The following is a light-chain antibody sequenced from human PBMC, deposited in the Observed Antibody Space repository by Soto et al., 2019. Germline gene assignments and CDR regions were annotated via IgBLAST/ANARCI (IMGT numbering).Light chain of an antibody. CDR3: QQYGSSPET. CDR2: GAS. V-gene: IGKV3-20*01. Sequence: EIVLTQSPGTLSLSPGERATLSFSASQSVSSSYLAWYQQKPGQAPRLLIYGASSRATGIPDRFSGSGSGTDFTLTISRLEPEDFAVYYCQQYGSSPETFGQGTKVDIK. J-gene: IGKJ1*01. CDR1: QSVSSSY.